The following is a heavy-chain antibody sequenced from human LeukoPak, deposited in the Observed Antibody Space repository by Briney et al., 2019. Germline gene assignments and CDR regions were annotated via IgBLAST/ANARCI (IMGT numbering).Heavy chain of an antibody. CDR2: IYYSGST. V-gene: IGHV4-59*01. Sequence: PSETLSLTCTVSGASISSYYWSWVRQPPGKGLEWIGYIYYSGSTNYNPSLTSRVTISVDTSKNQFSLKLSSVTAADTAVYYCARVYPSIVGATDYFDYWGQGTLVTASS. CDR1: GASISSYY. CDR3: ARVYPSIVGATDYFDY. J-gene: IGHJ4*02. D-gene: IGHD1-26*01.